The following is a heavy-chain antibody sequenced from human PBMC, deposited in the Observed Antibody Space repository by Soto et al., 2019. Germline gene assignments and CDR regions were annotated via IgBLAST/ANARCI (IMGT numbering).Heavy chain of an antibody. Sequence: QMQLVQSGAEVKKPGASVKVSCKASGYTFSSYDITWVRQAAGQGLEWMGWVNPNSGDTDYTQKFQGRVTMTRDTSTNTAYMELSSLRSEDTAVYYCGRNGFLDWFVGLWGQGTLVTVSS. CDR2: VNPNSGDT. CDR1: GYTFSSYD. V-gene: IGHV1-8*02. D-gene: IGHD3-9*01. J-gene: IGHJ4*02. CDR3: GRNGFLDWFVGL.